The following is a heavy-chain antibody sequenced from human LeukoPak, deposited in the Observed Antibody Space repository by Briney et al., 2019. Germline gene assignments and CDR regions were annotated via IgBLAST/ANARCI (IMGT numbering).Heavy chain of an antibody. D-gene: IGHD3-10*01. V-gene: IGHV3-23*01. J-gene: IGHJ4*02. CDR2: ITGSGDCT. CDR1: GFTFSIYA. Sequence: QTGGSLRLSCAASGFTFSIYAMTWVRQAPGKGLEWVSAITGSGDCTYYTDSVEGRVTISRDNSKNTVYLQMNSLRVEDTAVYYCAKDRRGVFDFWGQGTLVTVSS. CDR3: AKDRRGVFDF.